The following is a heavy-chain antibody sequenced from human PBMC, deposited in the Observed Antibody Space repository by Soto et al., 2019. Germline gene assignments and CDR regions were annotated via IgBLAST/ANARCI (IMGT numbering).Heavy chain of an antibody. J-gene: IGHJ4*02. CDR3: ARGPTVYFVKIGVYSLDY. CDR2: ISTYNVDT. CDR1: GYTFITYG. D-gene: IGHD3-10*02. Sequence: QVQLVQSGAEGKEPGASVKVSCKASGYTFITYGMSWVRQAPGQGRDWMGWISTYNVDTKYADRLQCRVTMTIATTRGTSYMDLRSLRSDDTAVYYCARGPTVYFVKIGVYSLDYWGQGTLVTVS. V-gene: IGHV1-18*01.